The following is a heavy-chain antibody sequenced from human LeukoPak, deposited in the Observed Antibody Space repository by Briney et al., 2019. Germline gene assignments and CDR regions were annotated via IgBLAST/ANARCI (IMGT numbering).Heavy chain of an antibody. CDR3: AKDLYYYDSSGDHTFDY. CDR1: GFTFSSYS. J-gene: IGHJ4*02. Sequence: KPGGSLRLSCAASGFTFSSYSMNWVRQAPGKGLEWVSSISSRSSYIYYADSVKGRFTISRDNSKNTLYLQMNSLRAEDTAVYYCAKDLYYYDSSGDHTFDYWGQGTLVTVSS. CDR2: ISSRSSYI. V-gene: IGHV3-21*01. D-gene: IGHD3-22*01.